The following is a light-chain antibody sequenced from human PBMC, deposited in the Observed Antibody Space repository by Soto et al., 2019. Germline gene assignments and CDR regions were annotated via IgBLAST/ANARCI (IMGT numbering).Light chain of an antibody. V-gene: IGLV1-40*01. CDR2: GDN. CDR1: SSNIGAGYN. CDR3: QSYDRSLSGSRVV. Sequence: QSVLTQPPSVSGAPGQRVSISCIGDSSNIGAGYNVHWYQQHPGTAPKLLISGDNNRPSGVPDRFSGSKSGTSASLAITGLQDEDESDYYCQSYDRSLSGSRVVFGGGAKLTVL. J-gene: IGLJ2*01.